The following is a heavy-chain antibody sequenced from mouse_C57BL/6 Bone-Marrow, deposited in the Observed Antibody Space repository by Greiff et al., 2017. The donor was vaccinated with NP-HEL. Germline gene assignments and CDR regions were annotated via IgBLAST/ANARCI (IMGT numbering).Heavy chain of an antibody. J-gene: IGHJ4*01. CDR2: ISDGGSYT. V-gene: IGHV5-4*01. Sequence: EVQVVESGGGLVKPGGSLKLSCAASGFTFSSYAMSWVRQTPEKRLEWVATISDGGSYTYYPDNVKGRFTISRDNAKNNLYLQMSHLKSEDTAMYYCARKDCAMDYWGQGTSVTVSS. CDR1: GFTFSSYA. CDR3: ARKDCAMDY.